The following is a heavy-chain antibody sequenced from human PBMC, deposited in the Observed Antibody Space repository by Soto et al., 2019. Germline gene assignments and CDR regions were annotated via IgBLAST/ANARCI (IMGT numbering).Heavy chain of an antibody. D-gene: IGHD3-22*01. Sequence: QVQLVQSGAEVKKPGASVKVSCKASGYTFTSYGISWVRQAPGQGLEWMGWISAYNGNTNYAQKLQGRVTMTTDTXXRTAYMERRSLRSDDTAVYYCARSDSSGYYFWFDPWGQGTLVTVSS. CDR2: ISAYNGNT. J-gene: IGHJ5*02. CDR3: ARSDSSGYYFWFDP. CDR1: GYTFTSYG. V-gene: IGHV1-18*01.